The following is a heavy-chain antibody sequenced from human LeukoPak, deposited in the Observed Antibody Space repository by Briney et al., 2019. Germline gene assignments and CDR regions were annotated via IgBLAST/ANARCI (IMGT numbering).Heavy chain of an antibody. J-gene: IGHJ4*02. V-gene: IGHV3-23*01. Sequence: GGSLRLSCAASGLILSSYVMSWVRQAPGKGLEWVSTITVSGGRTYYADSVKGRFTISRDNSKNTLYLQMNSLRAEDTAVYYCAKARYSSSWTPSRLDYWGQGTLVTVSS. D-gene: IGHD6-13*01. CDR2: ITVSGGRT. CDR3: AKARYSSSWTPSRLDY. CDR1: GLILSSYV.